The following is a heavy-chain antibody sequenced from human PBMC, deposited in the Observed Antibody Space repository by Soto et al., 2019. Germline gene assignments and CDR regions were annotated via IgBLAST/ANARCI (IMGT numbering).Heavy chain of an antibody. CDR3: ARVTLKAGNWFDP. V-gene: IGHV1-2*02. CDR2: INPNSRGT. J-gene: IGHJ5*02. CDR1: GYTFTDYF. Sequence: EASVKVSCKASGYTFTDYFIHWVRQVPGQGFEWMGWINPNSRGTNYAQKFQGRVTMTRDTSNSTAYMELRGLRSDDTAVYYCARVTLKAGNWFDPWGQGTLVTVSS.